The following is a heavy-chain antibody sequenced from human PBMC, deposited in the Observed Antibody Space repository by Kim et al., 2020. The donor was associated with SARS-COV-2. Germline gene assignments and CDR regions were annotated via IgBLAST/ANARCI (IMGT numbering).Heavy chain of an antibody. CDR1: GGFISSYY. CDR3: ARGGYSGYDIDY. J-gene: IGHJ4*02. Sequence: SETLSLTCTVSGGFISSYYWSWIRQPPGKGLEWIGYIYYSGSTNYNPSLKSRVTISVDTSKNQFSLNLTSVTAADTAVYYCARGGYSGYDIDYWGQGTLVTVSS. V-gene: IGHV4-59*01. CDR2: IYYSGST. D-gene: IGHD5-12*01.